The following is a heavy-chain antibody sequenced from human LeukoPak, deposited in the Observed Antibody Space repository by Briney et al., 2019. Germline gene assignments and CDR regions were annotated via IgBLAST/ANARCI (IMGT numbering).Heavy chain of an antibody. V-gene: IGHV3-21*01. CDR1: GFTFSSYS. J-gene: IGHJ4*02. CDR3: ARGPPYCGGDCRFGNDY. Sequence: PGGSLRLSCAASGFTFSSYSMNWVRQAPGKGLEWVSSISSSSSYIYYADSVKGRFTISRDNAKNSLYLQMNSLRAEDTAVYYCARGPPYCGGDCRFGNDYWGQGTLVTVSS. CDR2: ISSSSSYI. D-gene: IGHD2-21*02.